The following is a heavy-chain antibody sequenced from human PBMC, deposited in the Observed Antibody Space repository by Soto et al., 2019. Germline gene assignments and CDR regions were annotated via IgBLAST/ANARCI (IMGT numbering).Heavy chain of an antibody. CDR1: GFTFSNYA. CDR3: AKLIELRFFDWIDY. D-gene: IGHD3-9*01. V-gene: IGHV3-23*01. J-gene: IGHJ4*02. Sequence: GGSLRLSCAASGFTFSNYAMNWVRQAPGKGLEWVSIISGSGGSIYYADSVKGRFTISRDNSKNTLYLQMNSLRAEDTAVYYCAKLIELRFFDWIDYWGQGTLVTVSS. CDR2: ISGSGGSI.